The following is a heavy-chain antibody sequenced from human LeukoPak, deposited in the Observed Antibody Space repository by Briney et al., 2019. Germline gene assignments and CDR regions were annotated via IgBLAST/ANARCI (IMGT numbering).Heavy chain of an antibody. CDR2: ISAYNGNT. D-gene: IGHD3-10*01. J-gene: IGHJ4*02. Sequence: ASVKVSCKASGYTFTSYGISWVRQAPGQGLEWMGWISAYNGNTNYAQKLQGRVTMTTDTSTSTAYMELRGLRSDDTAVYYCARGSAPHHSGSYTPCDYWGQGTLVTVSS. CDR1: GYTFTSYG. CDR3: ARGSAPHHSGSYTPCDY. V-gene: IGHV1-18*01.